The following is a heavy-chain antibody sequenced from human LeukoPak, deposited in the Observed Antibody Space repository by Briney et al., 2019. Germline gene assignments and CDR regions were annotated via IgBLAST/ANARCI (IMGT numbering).Heavy chain of an antibody. CDR2: INHSGST. J-gene: IGHJ3*01. D-gene: IGHD3-22*01. CDR1: GASFTGYY. V-gene: IGHV4-34*01. Sequence: SETLSLTCAVYGASFTGYYWTWIRQPPGKGLEWIGEINHSGSTNYSPSLRSRVTISVDTSKNQFSLKLSSVTAADTAVYYCVRGVIMIVVVIPNPDAFDVWGQGTMITVSS. CDR3: VRGVIMIVVVIPNPDAFDV.